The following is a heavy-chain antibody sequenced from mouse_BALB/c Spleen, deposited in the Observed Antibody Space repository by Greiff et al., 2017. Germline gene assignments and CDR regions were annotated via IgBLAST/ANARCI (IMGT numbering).Heavy chain of an antibody. CDR1: GYTFSSYW. V-gene: IGHV1-9*01. J-gene: IGHJ4*01. CDR3: ARGGLGRAMDY. D-gene: IGHD4-1*01. CDR2: ILPGSGST. Sequence: QVHVKQSGAELMKPGASVKISCKATGYTFSSYWIEWVKQRPGHGLEWIGEILPGSGSTNYNEKFKGKATFTADTSSNTAYMQLSSLTSEDSAVYYCARGGLGRAMDYWGQGTSVTVSS.